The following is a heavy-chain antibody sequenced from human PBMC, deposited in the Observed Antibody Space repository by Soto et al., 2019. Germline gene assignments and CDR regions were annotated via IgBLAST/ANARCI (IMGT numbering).Heavy chain of an antibody. Sequence: QVQLVQSGAQVKKPGSSVKVSCKASGDSFSTYAVSWVRQAPGQGLEWMGKIIPLLRSTTYAQKFRGRVTITADETTSTAYMDLTSLTAEDTAVYYCATDSGIVAVPAAMGSDYWGQGTLVTVSS. J-gene: IGHJ4*02. CDR2: IIPLLRST. D-gene: IGHD2-2*01. V-gene: IGHV1-69*11. CDR3: ATDSGIVAVPAAMGSDY. CDR1: GDSFSTYA.